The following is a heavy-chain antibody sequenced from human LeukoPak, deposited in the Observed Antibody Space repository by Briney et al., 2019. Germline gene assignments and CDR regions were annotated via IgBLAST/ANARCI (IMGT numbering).Heavy chain of an antibody. CDR3: ARTGERWLQLYFDY. V-gene: IGHV3-48*04. J-gene: IGHJ4*02. Sequence: PGGSLRLSCAASGFTFSSYSMNWVRQAPGKGLEWVSYISSSSSTIYYADSVKGRFTISRDNAKNSLYLQMNSLRAEDTAVYYCARTGERWLQLYFDYWGQGTLVTVSS. D-gene: IGHD5-24*01. CDR2: ISSSSSTI. CDR1: GFTFSSYS.